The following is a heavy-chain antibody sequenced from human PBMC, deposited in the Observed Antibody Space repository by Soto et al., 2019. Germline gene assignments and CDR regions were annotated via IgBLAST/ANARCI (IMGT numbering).Heavy chain of an antibody. J-gene: IGHJ4*02. V-gene: IGHV4-59*08. CDR2: IYYSGST. D-gene: IGHD1-26*01. CDR3: ARHPLSGSPDY. CDR1: GGSISSYY. Sequence: SETLSLTCTVSGGSISSYYWSWIRQPPGKGLEWIGYIYYSGSTNYNPSLKSRVTISVDTSKNQFSLKLSSVTAADTAVYYCARHPLSGSPDYWGQGTLVTVSS.